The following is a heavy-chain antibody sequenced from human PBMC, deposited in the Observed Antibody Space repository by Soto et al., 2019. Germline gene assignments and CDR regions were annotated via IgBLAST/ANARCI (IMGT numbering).Heavy chain of an antibody. CDR1: GGSISSGGYY. Sequence: PSETLSLTCTVSGGSISSGGYYWSWIRQHPGKGLVWIGYIYYSGSTYYNPSLKSRVTISVDTSKNQFSLKLSSVTAADTAVYYCARGRKRGITMIVVVTLDAFDIWGQGTMVTVSS. J-gene: IGHJ3*02. V-gene: IGHV4-31*03. CDR3: ARGRKRGITMIVVVTLDAFDI. D-gene: IGHD3-22*01. CDR2: IYYSGST.